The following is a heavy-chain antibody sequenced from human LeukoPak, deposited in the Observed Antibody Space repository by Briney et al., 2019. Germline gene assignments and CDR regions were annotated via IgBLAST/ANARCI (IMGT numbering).Heavy chain of an antibody. J-gene: IGHJ4*02. CDR2: ISYDGRNK. Sequence: GGSLRLSCAASGFVFSSYAMHWVRQAPGKGLDGVAIISYDGRNKYYADSVKGRFTISRDSSKNTLYLQMNSLRTEDTAVYYCVVRGVRDGYPRFDYWGQGTLVTVSS. CDR3: VVRGVRDGYPRFDY. CDR1: GFVFSSYA. V-gene: IGHV3-30*04. D-gene: IGHD5-24*01.